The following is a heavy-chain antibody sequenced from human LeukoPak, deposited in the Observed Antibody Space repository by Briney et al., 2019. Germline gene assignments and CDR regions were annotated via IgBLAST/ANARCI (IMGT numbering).Heavy chain of an antibody. CDR3: AREGLVVPARSNAFDI. V-gene: IGHV4-61*08. Sequence: SETLSLTCTVSGGSISSGGYYWSWIRQPPGKGLEWIGYIYYSGSTNYNPSLKSRVTISVDTSKNQFSLKLSSVTAADTAVYYCAREGLVVPARSNAFDIWGQGTMVTVSS. CDR1: GGSISSGGYY. J-gene: IGHJ3*02. D-gene: IGHD2-2*01. CDR2: IYYSGST.